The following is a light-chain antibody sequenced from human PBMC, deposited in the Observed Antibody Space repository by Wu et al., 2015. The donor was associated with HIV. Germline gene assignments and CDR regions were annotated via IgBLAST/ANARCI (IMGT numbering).Light chain of an antibody. J-gene: IGKJ1*01. CDR3: QQSYTYPPT. CDR1: QTVTTY. CDR2: AAS. V-gene: IGKV1-39*01. Sequence: DIQMTQSPSSLSASVGDRVTITCRASQTVTTYLNWYQQKLGKAPTLLIYAASSLQSGVPPRFSGSGSGTDFTLTISSLQPEDFATYYCQQSYTYPPTFGQ.